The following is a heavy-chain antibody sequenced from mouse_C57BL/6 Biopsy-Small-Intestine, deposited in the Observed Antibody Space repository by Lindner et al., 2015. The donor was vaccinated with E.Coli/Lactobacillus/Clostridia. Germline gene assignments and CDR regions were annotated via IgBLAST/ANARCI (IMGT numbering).Heavy chain of an antibody. CDR3: ARGRREYSSSWYDY. CDR2: INPNSGGT. V-gene: IGHV1-53*01. D-gene: IGHD6-1*01. Sequence: SVKVSCKASGYTFTGYYMHWVRQAPGQGLEWMGWINPNSGGTNYAQKFQGRVTMTRDTSISTAYMELRSLRSDDTAVYYCARGRREYSSSWYDYWGQGTLVTVSS. CDR1: GYTFTGYY. J-gene: IGHJ4*01.